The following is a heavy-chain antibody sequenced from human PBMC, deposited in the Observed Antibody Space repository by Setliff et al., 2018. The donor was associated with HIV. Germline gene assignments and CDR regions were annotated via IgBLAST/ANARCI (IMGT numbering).Heavy chain of an antibody. J-gene: IGHJ6*03. D-gene: IGHD1-1*01. CDR2: IIPIFGTP. CDR3: ASSAGAVPTTAPYGDYYYYFYMDV. Sequence: ASVKVSCKASGGIFSRFAFSWVRQAPGQGLEWMGGIIPIFGTPNYAQKFQGRVTITTDESTNTAYMELYSLTSEDTAIYYCASSAGAVPTTAPYGDYYYYFYMDVWGKGTTVTVSS. CDR1: GGIFSRFA. V-gene: IGHV1-69*05.